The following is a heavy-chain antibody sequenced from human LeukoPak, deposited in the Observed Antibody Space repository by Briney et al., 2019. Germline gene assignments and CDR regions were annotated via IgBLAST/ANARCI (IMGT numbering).Heavy chain of an antibody. D-gene: IGHD2-2*01. CDR2: ISSSGSTI. V-gene: IGHV3-48*03. Sequence: GGSLRLSCAASGFTFSSYEMNWVRQAPGKGLEWVSYISSSGSTIYYADSVKGRFTISRDNAKNSLYLQMNSLRAEDTAVYYCARGEESSSTDPFDYWGQGTLVTVSS. J-gene: IGHJ4*02. CDR1: GFTFSSYE. CDR3: ARGEESSSTDPFDY.